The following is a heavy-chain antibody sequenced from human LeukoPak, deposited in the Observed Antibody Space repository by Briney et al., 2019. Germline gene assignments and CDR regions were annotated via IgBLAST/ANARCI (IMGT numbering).Heavy chain of an antibody. CDR1: GGSISRSSYY. CDR2: IYYSGST. D-gene: IGHD2-21*02. J-gene: IGHJ4*02. V-gene: IGHV4-39*07. Sequence: SETLSLTCTVSGGSISRSSYYWGWIRQPPGKGLEWIGSIYYSGSTYYNPSLKSRVTISVDTSKNQFSLKLSSVTAADTAVYFCARDLGTAGRPNDYWGQGTLVTVSS. CDR3: ARDLGTAGRPNDY.